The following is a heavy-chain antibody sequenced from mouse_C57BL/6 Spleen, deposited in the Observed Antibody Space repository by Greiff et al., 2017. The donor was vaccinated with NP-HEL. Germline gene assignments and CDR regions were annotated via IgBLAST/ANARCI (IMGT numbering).Heavy chain of an antibody. CDR1: GFTFSDYG. CDR2: ISSGSSTI. CDR3: ARGHDGDYAMDY. D-gene: IGHD2-3*01. Sequence: EVQLQESGGGLVKPGGSLKLSCAASGFTFSDYGMHWVRQAPEKGLEWVAYISSGSSTIYYADTVKGRFTISRDNAKNTLFLQMTSLRSEDTAMYYCARGHDGDYAMDYWGQGTSVTVSS. J-gene: IGHJ4*01. V-gene: IGHV5-17*01.